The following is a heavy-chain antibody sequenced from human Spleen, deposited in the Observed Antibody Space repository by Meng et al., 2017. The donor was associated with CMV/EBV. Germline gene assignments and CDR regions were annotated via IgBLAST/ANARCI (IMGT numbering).Heavy chain of an antibody. D-gene: IGHD2-8*02. CDR2: FYYSGGT. Sequence: ETLSLTCSISGGSIGTRYWNWIRQSPEKGLEWIGHFYYSGGTKYNPSLTSRLTISVDTSKNHFSLRLTSVTAADTAVYYCARASRTGSYYDYWGPGTLVTVSS. J-gene: IGHJ4*02. CDR1: GGSIGTRY. V-gene: IGHV4-59*11. CDR3: ARASRTGSYYDY.